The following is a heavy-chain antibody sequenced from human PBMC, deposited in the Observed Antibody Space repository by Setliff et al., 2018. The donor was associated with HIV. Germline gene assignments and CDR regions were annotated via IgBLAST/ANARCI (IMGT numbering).Heavy chain of an antibody. D-gene: IGHD2-2*01. CDR2: IKSRADGWPT. CDR3: ARGHPIVPTGLVSFYFDH. J-gene: IGHJ4*02. CDR1: GFTFINTW. V-gene: IGHV3-15*01. Sequence: GGSLRLSCAASGFTFINTWMSWVRQAPGKGLEWVGRIKSRADGWPTDYAAPVKGRFIISTDDSKKTLYLQMNSLKTEDTAVYYCARGHPIVPTGLVSFYFDHWGQGTLVTVSS.